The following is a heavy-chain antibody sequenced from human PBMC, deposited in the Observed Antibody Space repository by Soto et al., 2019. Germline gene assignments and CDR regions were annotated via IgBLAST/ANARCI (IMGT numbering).Heavy chain of an antibody. Sequence: ETLSLTCTVSGGSISSYYWSWIRQPPGKGLEWIGYIYYSGSTNYNPSLKSRVTISVDTSKNQFSLKLSSVTAADTAVYYCATARGYYGLYYYYGMDVWGQGTTVPVS. J-gene: IGHJ6*02. V-gene: IGHV4-59*01. D-gene: IGHD3-10*01. CDR1: GGSISSYY. CDR3: ATARGYYGLYYYYGMDV. CDR2: IYYSGST.